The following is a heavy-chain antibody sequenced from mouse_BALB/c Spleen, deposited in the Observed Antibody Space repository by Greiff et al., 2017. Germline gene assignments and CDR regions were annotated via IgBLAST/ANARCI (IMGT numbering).Heavy chain of an antibody. CDR3: ARRGYYEALDY. Sequence: QVTLKESGPGLLKPSQTLSLTCSFSGFSLTTYGMGVGWLRQRSGMGLEGLVHIWWDDAKYYNPSLKSQLTISKDTSRNQLFLKITRVDTAATATYYCARRGYYEALDYGGQGTSFTASS. J-gene: IGHJ4*01. D-gene: IGHD1-1*01. CDR2: IWWDDAK. V-gene: IGHV8-8*01. CDR1: GFSLTTYGMG.